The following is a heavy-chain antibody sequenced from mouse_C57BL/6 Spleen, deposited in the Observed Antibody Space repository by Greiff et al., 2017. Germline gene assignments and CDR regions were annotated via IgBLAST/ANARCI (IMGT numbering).Heavy chain of an antibody. V-gene: IGHV1-64*01. CDR1: GYTFTSYW. CDR2: IHPNSGST. CDR3: ARRYGSHWYFDV. Sequence: QVQLKQPGAELVKPGASVKLSCKASGYTFTSYWMHWVKQRPGQGLEWIGMIHPNSGSTNYNEKFKSKATLTVDKSSSTAYMQLSSLTSEDSAVYYCARRYGSHWYFDVWGTGTTVTVSS. D-gene: IGHD1-1*01. J-gene: IGHJ1*03.